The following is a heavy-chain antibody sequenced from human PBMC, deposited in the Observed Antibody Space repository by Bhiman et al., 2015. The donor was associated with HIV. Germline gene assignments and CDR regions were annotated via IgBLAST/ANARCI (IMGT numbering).Heavy chain of an antibody. CDR2: ISSSSSYI. D-gene: IGHD2-2*01. J-gene: IGHJ4*02. CDR1: GFSFSSYS. Sequence: EVQLVESGGGQVKPGGSLRLSCAASGFSFSSYSMSWVRQAPGKGLEWVSSISSSSSYIYYADSVKGRFTISRDNAKNSLYLQMNSLRAEDTAVYYCARDPQLDLREGGYWGQGTLVTVSS. CDR3: ARDPQLDLREGGY. V-gene: IGHV3-21*01.